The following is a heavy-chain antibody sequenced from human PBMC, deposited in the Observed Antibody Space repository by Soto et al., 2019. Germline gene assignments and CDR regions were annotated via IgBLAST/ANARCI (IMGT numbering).Heavy chain of an antibody. Sequence: PSETLSLTCAVSGGSISSGCYSWSWIRQPPGKGLEWIGFIHYSGSTNYNPSLKSRVTMSVDTSKNQFSLKLTSVNAADTAVYYCTRGGDAYKNGHWGQGTLVTVSS. CDR1: GGSISSGCYS. D-gene: IGHD2-21*01. J-gene: IGHJ4*02. CDR2: IHYSGST. V-gene: IGHV4-61*01. CDR3: TRGGDAYKNGH.